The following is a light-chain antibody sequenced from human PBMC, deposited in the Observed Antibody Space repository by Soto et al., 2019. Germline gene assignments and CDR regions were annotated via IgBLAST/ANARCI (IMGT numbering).Light chain of an antibody. CDR2: DAS. CDR1: QSVSSY. J-gene: IGKJ4*01. V-gene: IGKV3-11*01. CDR3: QQRSNWPRT. Sequence: EIVLTQSPATLSLSPGERATLSCRASQSVSSYLAWYQQKPGQAPRLLIYDASNRDTGIPARFSGSGSGTDFTLTIISRGPEDFAVYYCQQRSNWPRTFGGGTKVDIK.